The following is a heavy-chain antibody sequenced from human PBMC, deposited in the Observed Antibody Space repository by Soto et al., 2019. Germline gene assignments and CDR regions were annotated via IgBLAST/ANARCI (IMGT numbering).Heavy chain of an antibody. CDR3: ARSGGSGYSLDF. CDR2: IDTSGSTM. V-gene: IGHV3-11*01. J-gene: IGHJ4*02. CDR1: VFTFSDYY. D-gene: IGHD6-19*01. Sequence: GGSLRLSCAASVFTFSDYYMTWIRQAPGKGLEWVSYIDTSGSTMNYADSVKDRFTISRDNAKNSLYLQMNSLRADDTAVYYCARSGGSGYSLDFWSQGTLVTVSS.